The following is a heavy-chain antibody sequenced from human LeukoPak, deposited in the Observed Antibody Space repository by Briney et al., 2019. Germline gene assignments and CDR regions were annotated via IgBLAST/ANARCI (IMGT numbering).Heavy chain of an antibody. V-gene: IGHV1-18*01. CDR3: ARVRGTNYYDSSGYYSGY. CDR2: ISAYNGNT. CDR1: GYTFTSYG. D-gene: IGHD3-22*01. Sequence: ASVKVSCKASGYTFTSYGISWVRQAPGQGLEWMGWISAYNGNTHYAQKPQGRATLNTDTITSTAYMELRSLRSDNTAVYYCARVRGTNYYDSSGYYSGYWGQGTLVTVSS. J-gene: IGHJ4*02.